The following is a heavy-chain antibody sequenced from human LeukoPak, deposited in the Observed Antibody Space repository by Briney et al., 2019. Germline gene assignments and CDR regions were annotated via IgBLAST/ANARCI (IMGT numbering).Heavy chain of an antibody. J-gene: IGHJ5*02. CDR2: INHSGST. Sequence: SETLSLTCAVYGGSFSGYYWSWIRQPPGKGLEWIGEINHSGSTNYNPSLKSRVTISVDTSKNQFSLKLSSVTAADTAVYYCARRPGIAVAGTRWFDPWGQGTLVTVSS. V-gene: IGHV4-34*01. CDR1: GGSFSGYY. CDR3: ARRPGIAVAGTRWFDP. D-gene: IGHD6-19*01.